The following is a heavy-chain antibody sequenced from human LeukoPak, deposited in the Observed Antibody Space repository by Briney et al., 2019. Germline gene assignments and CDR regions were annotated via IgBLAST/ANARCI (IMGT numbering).Heavy chain of an antibody. D-gene: IGHD1-26*01. J-gene: IGHJ4*02. CDR1: EFTFSTYW. CDR3: ARDKIVGATYFDS. V-gene: IGHV3-7*01. CDR2: MKQDGSEK. Sequence: GGSLRLSCAASEFTFSTYWMRWVRQAPGKGLDWVANMKQDGSEKYYVDSVKGRFTISRDNAKNSLYLQMNSLRAEDTAVYYCARDKIVGATYFDSWGQGTLVTVSS.